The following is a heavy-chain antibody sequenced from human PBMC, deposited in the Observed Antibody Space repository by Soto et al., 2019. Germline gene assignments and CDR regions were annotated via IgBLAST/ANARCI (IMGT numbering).Heavy chain of an antibody. CDR2: ISAIIGNA. V-gene: IGHV1-18*01. D-gene: IGHD4-17*01. Sequence: ASVKVSCKASGYTFTSYGISWVRQAPGQGLEWMGWISAIIGNANYAQKFQGRVTITADKSTSTAYMELSSLRSEDTAVYYCARTTTTVTTSWFDPWGQGTLVTVSS. J-gene: IGHJ5*02. CDR1: GYTFTSYG. CDR3: ARTTTTVTTSWFDP.